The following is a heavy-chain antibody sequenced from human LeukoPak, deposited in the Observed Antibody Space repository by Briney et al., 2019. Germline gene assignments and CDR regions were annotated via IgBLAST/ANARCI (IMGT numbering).Heavy chain of an antibody. D-gene: IGHD6-13*01. J-gene: IGHJ5*02. Sequence: ASVKVSCKASGYTFTSYGISWVRQAPGQGLEWMGWISAYNGNTNYAQKLQGRVTMTTDTSTSTAYMELRSLRSDDTAVYYCARDPSSSSWYRDWFDPWGQGTLVTVSS. CDR3: ARDPSSSSWYRDWFDP. CDR1: GYTFTSYG. CDR2: ISAYNGNT. V-gene: IGHV1-18*01.